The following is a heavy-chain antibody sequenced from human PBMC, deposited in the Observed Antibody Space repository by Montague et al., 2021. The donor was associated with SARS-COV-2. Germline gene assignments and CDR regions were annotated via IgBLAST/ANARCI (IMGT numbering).Heavy chain of an antibody. Sequence: SETLSLTCTVSGGSINGYYRSWLRRSPGKGLEWIAYIYDGGAVNYNPSLGSRVTISTDTSKNQLSLKVNSVTAADTAVYYCVRDHPYGGPREAFDIRGQGTVVTVSS. J-gene: IGHJ3*02. D-gene: IGHD4-23*01. CDR2: IYDGGAV. V-gene: IGHV4-59*01. CDR3: VRDHPYGGPREAFDI. CDR1: GGSINGYY.